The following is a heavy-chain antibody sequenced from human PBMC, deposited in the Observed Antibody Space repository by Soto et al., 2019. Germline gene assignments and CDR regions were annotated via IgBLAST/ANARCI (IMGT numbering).Heavy chain of an antibody. CDR1: GYTFSAYH. J-gene: IGHJ4*02. Sequence: ASVKVSCKASGYTFSAYHLHWVRQAPGQGLEWMGWIDPSNGATIYVQKFRGRVTLTRDTSIGTAYMDLSRLTSDDTALYYCAGLGNYYFDYWGQGALVTVSS. CDR2: IDPSNGAT. D-gene: IGHD7-27*01. V-gene: IGHV1-2*02. CDR3: AGLGNYYFDY.